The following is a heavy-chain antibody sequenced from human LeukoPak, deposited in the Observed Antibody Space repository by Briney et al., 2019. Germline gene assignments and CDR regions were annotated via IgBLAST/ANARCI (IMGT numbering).Heavy chain of an antibody. Sequence: GSLRLSCAASGFTFSSYGMHWVRRAPGKGLEWVAVISYDGSNKYYADSVKGRFTISRDNSKNTLYLQMNSLRAEDTAVYYCAKGRGRAAAGTWLFDYWGQGTLVTVSS. D-gene: IGHD6-13*01. V-gene: IGHV3-30*18. CDR1: GFTFSSYG. J-gene: IGHJ4*02. CDR2: ISYDGSNK. CDR3: AKGRGRAAAGTWLFDY.